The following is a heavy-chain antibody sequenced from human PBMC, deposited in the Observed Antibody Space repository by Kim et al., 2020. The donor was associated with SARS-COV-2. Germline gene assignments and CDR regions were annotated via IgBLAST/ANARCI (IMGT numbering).Heavy chain of an antibody. J-gene: IGHJ4*02. CDR2: ISAYNGNT. V-gene: IGHV1-18*01. D-gene: IGHD3-22*01. CDR1: GYTFTSYG. Sequence: ASVKVSCKASGYTFTSYGISWVRQAPGQGLEWMGWISAYNGNTNYAQKLQGRVTMTTDTSTSTAYMELRSLRSDDTAVYYCARTHDGWYYDSSGYWVYWGQGTLVTVSS. CDR3: ARTHDGWYYDSSGYWVY.